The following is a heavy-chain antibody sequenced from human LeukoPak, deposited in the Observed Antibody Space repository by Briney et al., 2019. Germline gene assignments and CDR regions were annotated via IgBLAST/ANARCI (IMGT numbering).Heavy chain of an antibody. CDR3: ARGQRLVPPFFDY. V-gene: IGHV3-11*05. CDR2: ITTSYA. J-gene: IGHJ4*01. CDR1: GFTFTDYY. D-gene: IGHD6-13*01. Sequence: GGSLRLSCAASGFTFTDYYMSWIRQAPGKGLEWVAYITTSYAEYAGSVKGRFTISRDNVKTSLYLQMSSLRVEDTAVYYCARGQRLVPPFFDYGGRGPLVTVSS.